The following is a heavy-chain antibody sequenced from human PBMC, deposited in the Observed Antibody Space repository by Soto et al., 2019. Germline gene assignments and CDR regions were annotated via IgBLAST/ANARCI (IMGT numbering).Heavy chain of an antibody. CDR3: ARHVLLWFGELLPYFDY. Sequence: SETLSLTCTVSGGSISSYYWSWIRQPPGKGLEWIGYIYYSGSTNYNPSLKSRVTISVDTSKNQFSLKLSSVTAADTAVYYCARHVLLWFGELLPYFDYWGQGTLVTVSS. CDR2: IYYSGST. V-gene: IGHV4-59*08. J-gene: IGHJ4*02. CDR1: GGSISSYY. D-gene: IGHD3-10*01.